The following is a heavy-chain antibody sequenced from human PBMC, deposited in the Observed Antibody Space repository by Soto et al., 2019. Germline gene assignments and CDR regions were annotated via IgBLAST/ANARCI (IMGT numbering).Heavy chain of an antibody. CDR1: GFTFSTYT. Sequence: GGSLRLSCVASGFTFSTYTVSWVRQAPGKGLEWVSSISDGGSNKYYADSVKGRFTISRDNSKNTLYLQMNSLRAEDTAVYYCASLAYYDILTGYFSHQNTAYDASDIWGQGTMVTVSS. J-gene: IGHJ3*02. CDR2: ISDGGSNK. D-gene: IGHD3-9*01. V-gene: IGHV3-23*01. CDR3: ASLAYYDILTGYFSHQNTAYDASDI.